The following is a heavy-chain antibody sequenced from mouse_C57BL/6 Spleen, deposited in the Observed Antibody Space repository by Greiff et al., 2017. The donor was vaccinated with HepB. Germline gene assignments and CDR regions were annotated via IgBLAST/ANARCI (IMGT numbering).Heavy chain of an antibody. V-gene: IGHV3-6*01. Sequence: EVKLQESGPGLVKPSQSLSLTCSVTGYSITSGYYWNWMRQFPGNKLEWMGYISYDGSNNYNPSLKNRISITRDTSKNQFFLKLNSVTTEDTATYYCAGWDDYWGQGTTLTVSS. CDR1: GYSITSGYY. J-gene: IGHJ2*01. D-gene: IGHD4-1*01. CDR3: AGWDDY. CDR2: ISYDGSN.